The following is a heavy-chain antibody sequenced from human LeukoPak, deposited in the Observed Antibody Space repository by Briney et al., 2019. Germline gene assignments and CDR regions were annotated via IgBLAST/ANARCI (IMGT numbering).Heavy chain of an antibody. CDR3: ARGRYDILTGYYRSYYYYYMDV. D-gene: IGHD3-9*01. CDR1: GGSFSGYY. J-gene: IGHJ6*03. Sequence: PSETLSLTCAVYGGSFSGYYWSWIRQPPGKGLEWIGEINHSGSTNYNPSLKSRVTISVDTSKNQFSLKLSSVTAADTAVYYCARGRYDILTGYYRSYYYYYMDVWGKGTTVTVSS. V-gene: IGHV4-34*01. CDR2: INHSGST.